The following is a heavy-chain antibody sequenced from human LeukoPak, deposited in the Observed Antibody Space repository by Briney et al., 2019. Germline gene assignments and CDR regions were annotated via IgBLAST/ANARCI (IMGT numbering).Heavy chain of an antibody. Sequence: GGPLRLSCASSEFTFRSYGLSWVRQAPGKGLEWVSGISGSDGNTYYADSVKGRFTISRDNAKNPLYLQMNSLRAEDTAVYYCARGASSGYYSDYWGQGTLVTVSS. CDR1: EFTFRSYG. J-gene: IGHJ4*02. CDR2: ISGSDGNT. D-gene: IGHD3-22*01. V-gene: IGHV3-21*01. CDR3: ARGASSGYYSDY.